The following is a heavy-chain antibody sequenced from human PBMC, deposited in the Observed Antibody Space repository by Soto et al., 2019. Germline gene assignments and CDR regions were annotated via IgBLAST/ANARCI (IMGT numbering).Heavy chain of an antibody. Sequence: GSVKVSCKASGYTFTTYGIHWVRQAPGQGLEWMGIINPSGGSTSYAQKFQGRVTMTRDTSTSTVYMELSSLRSEDTAVYYCARGSHYYDSSGDKFDYWGQGTLVTVSS. V-gene: IGHV1-46*03. J-gene: IGHJ4*02. CDR1: GYTFTTYG. CDR3: ARGSHYYDSSGDKFDY. CDR2: INPSGGST. D-gene: IGHD3-22*01.